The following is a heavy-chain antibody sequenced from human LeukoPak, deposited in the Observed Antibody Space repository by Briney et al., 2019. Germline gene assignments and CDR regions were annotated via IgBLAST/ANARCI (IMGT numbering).Heavy chain of an antibody. CDR3: ARALYSSGWGL. D-gene: IGHD6-19*01. J-gene: IGHJ3*01. CDR2: INHSGST. Sequence: SETLSLTCAVYGGSFSGYYWSWIRQPPGKGLEWIGEINHSGSTNYNPSLKSRVTISVDTSKNQFSLKLSSVTAADTAVYYCARALYSSGWGLWGQGTMVTVSS. V-gene: IGHV4-34*01. CDR1: GGSFSGYY.